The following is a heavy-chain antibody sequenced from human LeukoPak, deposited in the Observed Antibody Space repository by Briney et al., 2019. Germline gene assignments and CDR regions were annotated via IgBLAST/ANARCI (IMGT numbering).Heavy chain of an antibody. Sequence: GASVKVSCKASGYTFTGYYMHWVRQAPGQGLEWMGWINPNRGGTNYAQKFQGRVTMTRDTSISTAYMELSRLRSDDTAVYYCARGYSSSWYEAVWYFDLWGRGTLVTVSS. CDR1: GYTFTGYY. CDR2: INPNRGGT. J-gene: IGHJ2*01. D-gene: IGHD6-13*01. CDR3: ARGYSSSWYEAVWYFDL. V-gene: IGHV1-2*02.